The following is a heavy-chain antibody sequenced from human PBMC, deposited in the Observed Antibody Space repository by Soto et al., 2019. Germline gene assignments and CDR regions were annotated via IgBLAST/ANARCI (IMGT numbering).Heavy chain of an antibody. D-gene: IGHD3-10*01. CDR3: ARRWGEGRVDY. CDR1: GGSISSSNW. Sequence: QVQLQESGPGLVKPSGTLSLTCAVSGGSISSSNWWSWVRQPPGKGLEWIGEIYHSGNTNYNPSLKTRXTXAXXKSRNQFSLKRSSVTAADTAVYDCARRWGEGRVDYWGQGALVTVSS. V-gene: IGHV4-4*02. CDR2: IYHSGNT. J-gene: IGHJ4*02.